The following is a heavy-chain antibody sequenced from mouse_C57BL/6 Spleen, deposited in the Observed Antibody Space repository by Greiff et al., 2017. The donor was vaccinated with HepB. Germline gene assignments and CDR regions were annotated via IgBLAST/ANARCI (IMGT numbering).Heavy chain of an antibody. J-gene: IGHJ3*01. CDR3: ERRYYDYDDGAWFAY. CDR2: FHPYNDDT. D-gene: IGHD2-4*01. Sequence: QVQLQQSGAELVKPGASVKMSCKASGYTFTTYPIEWMKQNHGKSLEWIGNFHPYNDDTKYNEKFKGKATLTVEKSSSTVYLELSRLTSDDSAVYYCERRYYDYDDGAWFAYWGQGTLVTVSA. V-gene: IGHV1-47*01. CDR1: GYTFTTYP.